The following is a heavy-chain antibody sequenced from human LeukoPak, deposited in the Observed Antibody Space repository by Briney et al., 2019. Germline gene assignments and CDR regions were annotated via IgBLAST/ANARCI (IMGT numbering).Heavy chain of an antibody. Sequence: GASVKVSCKASGYTFTGYYMHWVRQAPGQGLEWMGWINPNSGGTNYAQKFQGRVTMTRDTSISTAYMELSRLRSDDTAVYYCARDGDIVATMIRGFDYWGQGTLVTVSS. D-gene: IGHD5-12*01. J-gene: IGHJ4*02. CDR2: INPNSGGT. CDR1: GYTFTGYY. CDR3: ARDGDIVATMIRGFDY. V-gene: IGHV1-2*02.